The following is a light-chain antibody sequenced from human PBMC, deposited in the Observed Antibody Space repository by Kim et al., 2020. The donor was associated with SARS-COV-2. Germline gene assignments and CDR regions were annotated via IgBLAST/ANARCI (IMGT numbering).Light chain of an antibody. J-gene: IGLJ2*01. CDR3: CSYAGGSINVL. Sequence: QSLTLSCTGTSSGVGSYNRVYWYQPHPEEAPQLIIYEHSKRPSGVSNRFSGSRSDTTASLTSSGLQAEDEADYCCCSYAGGSINVLFGGETQMTVL. CDR1: SSGVGSYNR. CDR2: EHS. V-gene: IGLV2-23*01.